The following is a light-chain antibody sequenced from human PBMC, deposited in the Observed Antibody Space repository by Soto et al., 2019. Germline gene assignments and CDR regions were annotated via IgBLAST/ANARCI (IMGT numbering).Light chain of an antibody. V-gene: IGKV3-20*01. CDR1: RDIGNL. J-gene: IGKJ5*01. CDR2: LAS. Sequence: EIVLTQSPATLSLSPGERATLSCRASRDIGNLLYWYQQKSGQAPRLLIYLASNRAAGVPDRFSGGGSGTDFTLTISRLEPEDFAVYYCQQYGYSPITFGQGTRLEIK. CDR3: QQYGYSPIT.